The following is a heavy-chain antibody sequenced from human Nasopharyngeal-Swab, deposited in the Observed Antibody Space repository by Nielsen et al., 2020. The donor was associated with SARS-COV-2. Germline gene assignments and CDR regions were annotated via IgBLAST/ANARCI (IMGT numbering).Heavy chain of an antibody. D-gene: IGHD3-22*01. J-gene: IGHJ4*01. CDR2: ISSDGKST. Sequence: GGSLRLSCAASGLIFNNYAMTWVRQVPDKGLECVASISSDGKSTLYADSVKGRFAISRDNPKNTLFLQMNSLRPEDTALYYCAKAAPYYRDYWGRGTLVTVSS. CDR1: GLIFNNYA. V-gene: IGHV3-23*01. CDR3: AKAAPYYRDY.